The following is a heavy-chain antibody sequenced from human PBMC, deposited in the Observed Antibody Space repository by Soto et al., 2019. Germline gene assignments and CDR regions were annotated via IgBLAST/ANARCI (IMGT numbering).Heavy chain of an antibody. Sequence: GGSLRLSCAASGLTFSSYGMHWVRQAPGKGLEWVAVIWYDGSNKYYADSVKGRFTISRDNSKNTLYLQMNSLRAEDTAVYYCARGLYGSGSYWFSGMDVWGQGTTVTVSS. CDR3: ARGLYGSGSYWFSGMDV. J-gene: IGHJ6*02. CDR1: GLTFSSYG. V-gene: IGHV3-33*01. CDR2: IWYDGSNK. D-gene: IGHD3-10*01.